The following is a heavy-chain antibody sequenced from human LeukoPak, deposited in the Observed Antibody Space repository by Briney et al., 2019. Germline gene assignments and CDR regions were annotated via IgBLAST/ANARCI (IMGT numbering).Heavy chain of an antibody. V-gene: IGHV3-7*01. CDR3: ARGEYYDSSGYFNY. CDR2: IKKDGSEK. J-gene: IGHJ4*02. D-gene: IGHD3-22*01. CDR1: GFTFSSYW. Sequence: GGSLRLSCAASGFTFSSYWMSWVRQAPGKGLEWVANIKKDGSEKYYVDSVKGRFTISRDNAKTSLYLQMNSLRAEDTAVYYCARGEYYDSSGYFNYWGQGTLVTVSS.